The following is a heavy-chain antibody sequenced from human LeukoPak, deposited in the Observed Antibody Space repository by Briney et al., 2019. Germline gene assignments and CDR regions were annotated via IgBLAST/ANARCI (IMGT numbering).Heavy chain of an antibody. J-gene: IGHJ4*02. CDR3: AKDYHRYYDSFFDY. CDR2: INSDGCST. Sequence: GGSLRLSCAASGFTFSSYWMHWVRQAPGKGLVWVSRINSDGCSTSYADSVKGRFTISRDNAKNTLYLQMNSLRAEDTAVYYCAKDYHRYYDSFFDYWGQGTLVTVSS. V-gene: IGHV3-74*01. CDR1: GFTFSSYW. D-gene: IGHD3-22*01.